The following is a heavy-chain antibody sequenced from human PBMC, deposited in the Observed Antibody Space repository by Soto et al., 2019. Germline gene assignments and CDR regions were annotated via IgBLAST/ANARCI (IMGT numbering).Heavy chain of an antibody. V-gene: IGHV1-2*04. Sequence: ASVKVSCKTSGYTFTDYYMHWVRHAPGQGLEWMGRINPKSGGTSTAQKFQGWVTMTRDRSISTVYMELTRLRSDDTAVYFCARGHSTDCSNGVCSFFYNHEMDVWGQGTTVTVS. CDR2: INPKSGGT. CDR3: ARGHSTDCSNGVCSFFYNHEMDV. J-gene: IGHJ6*02. D-gene: IGHD2-8*01. CDR1: GYTFTDYY.